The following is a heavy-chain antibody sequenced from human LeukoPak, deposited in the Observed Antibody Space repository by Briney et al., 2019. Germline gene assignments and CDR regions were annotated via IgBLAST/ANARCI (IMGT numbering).Heavy chain of an antibody. CDR2: IYSGGST. CDR1: GFTLSSNY. J-gene: IGHJ5*02. D-gene: IGHD3-10*01. Sequence: GGSLRLSCAASGFTLSSNYMSWVRQAPGKGLEWVSVIYSGGSTYYADSVKGRFTISRDNSKNTLYLQMNSLRAEDTAVYYCSRAPDITMAGFDPWGQGTLVTVSS. CDR3: SRAPDITMAGFDP. V-gene: IGHV3-53*01.